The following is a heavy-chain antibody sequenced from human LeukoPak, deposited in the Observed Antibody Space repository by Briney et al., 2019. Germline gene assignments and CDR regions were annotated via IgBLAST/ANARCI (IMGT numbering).Heavy chain of an antibody. CDR1: GFTFSSHA. V-gene: IGHV3-30-3*01. J-gene: IGHJ4*02. CDR3: ARVPYGDWRFDY. CDR2: ISYDGSNK. Sequence: GRSLRLSCAASGFTFSSHAMHWVRQAPGKGLEWVAVISYDGSNKYYADSVKGRFTISRDNSKNTLYLQMNSLRAEDTAVYYCARVPYGDWRFDYWGQGTLVTVSS. D-gene: IGHD4-17*01.